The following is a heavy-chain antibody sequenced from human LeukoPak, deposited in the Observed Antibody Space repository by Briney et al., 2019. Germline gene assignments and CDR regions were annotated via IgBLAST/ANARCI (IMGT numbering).Heavy chain of an antibody. Sequence: SEALSLTCTVSGGSISSSSYYWSWIRQPAGKGLEWIGRIYTSGSTNYNPSLKSRVTISVDTSKNQFSLKLSSVTAAGTAVYYCARVDYGGNSGYWGQGTLVTVSS. CDR1: GGSISSSSYY. CDR2: IYTSGST. D-gene: IGHD4-23*01. V-gene: IGHV4-61*02. CDR3: ARVDYGGNSGY. J-gene: IGHJ4*02.